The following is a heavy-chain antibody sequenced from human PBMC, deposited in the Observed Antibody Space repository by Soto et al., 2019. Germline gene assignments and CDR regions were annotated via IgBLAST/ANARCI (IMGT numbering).Heavy chain of an antibody. CDR3: ARDFGVPAAMDPMGYYYYYMDV. J-gene: IGHJ6*03. V-gene: IGHV1-18*01. CDR2: ISAYNGNT. CDR1: GYTFTSYG. D-gene: IGHD2-2*01. Sequence: ASVKVSCKASGYTFTSYGISWVRQAPGQGLEWMGWISAYNGNTNYAQKLQGRVTMTTDTSTSTAYMELRSLRSDDTAVYYCARDFGVPAAMDPMGYYYYYMDVWGKGTTVTVSS.